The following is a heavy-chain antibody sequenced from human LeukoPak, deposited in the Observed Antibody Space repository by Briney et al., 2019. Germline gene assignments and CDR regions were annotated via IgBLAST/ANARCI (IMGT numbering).Heavy chain of an antibody. J-gene: IGHJ1*01. D-gene: IGHD5/OR15-5a*01. CDR2: ISGSGGST. CDR1: GFTFSSYA. Sequence: SGGSLRRSCAASGFTFSSYAMSWVRQAPGKGLEWVSAISGSGGSTYYADSVKGRFTISRDNSKNTLYLQMNSLRAEDTAVYYCAKLPHSIYEKYFQHWGQGTLVTVSS. V-gene: IGHV3-23*01. CDR3: AKLPHSIYEKYFQH.